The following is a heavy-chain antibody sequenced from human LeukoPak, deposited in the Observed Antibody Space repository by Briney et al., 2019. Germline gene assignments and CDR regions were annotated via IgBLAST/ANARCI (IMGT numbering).Heavy chain of an antibody. V-gene: IGHV1-8*01. Sequence: ASVKVSCKASGYTFTSYDINWVRQATGQGLEWMGWMNPNSGNTGYAQRFQGRVTMTRNTSISTAYMELSSLRSEDTAVYYCARDLEPYCSSTSCYGGFDYWGQGTLVTVSS. D-gene: IGHD2-2*01. J-gene: IGHJ4*02. CDR3: ARDLEPYCSSTSCYGGFDY. CDR1: GYTFTSYD. CDR2: MNPNSGNT.